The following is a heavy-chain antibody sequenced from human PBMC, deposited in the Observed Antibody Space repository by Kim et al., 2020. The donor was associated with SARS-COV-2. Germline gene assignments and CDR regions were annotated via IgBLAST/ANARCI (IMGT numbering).Heavy chain of an antibody. CDR3: ACNVGSTPDYYFDY. Sequence: SETLSLTCSVSGVSISTNYHYWGWVRQSPGKGLEWIGSVYNSGTTYYNPSLKSRVTILGDTSQNQFSLNMKSVTAADTAVYYCACNVGSTPDYYFDYWG. CDR1: GVSISTNYHY. J-gene: IGHJ4*01. CDR2: VYNSGTT. V-gene: IGHV4-39*07. D-gene: IGHD1-26*01.